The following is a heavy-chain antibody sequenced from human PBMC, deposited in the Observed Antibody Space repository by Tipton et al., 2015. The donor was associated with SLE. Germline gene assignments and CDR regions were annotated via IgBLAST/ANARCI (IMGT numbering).Heavy chain of an antibody. CDR1: GGSISGDNYY. J-gene: IGHJ5*02. CDR3: ARGRWGSYGIWFDP. CDR2: VYTSGRT. Sequence: TLSLTCLVSGGSISGDNYYWTWIRQPAGKGLEWIGHIYISGSVYTSGRTKYNPSLKSRATISVDMSNNHFSLNLNSVTAADTAVYFCARGRWGSYGIWFDPWGQGTLVTVSS. V-gene: IGHV4-61*02. D-gene: IGHD1-26*01.